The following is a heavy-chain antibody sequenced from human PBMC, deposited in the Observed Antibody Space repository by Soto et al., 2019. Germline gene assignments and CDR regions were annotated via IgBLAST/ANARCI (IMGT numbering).Heavy chain of an antibody. CDR1: GFTFSSYW. CDR2: INSDGSST. V-gene: IGHV3-74*01. Sequence: RLSCAASGFTFSSYWMHWVRQAPGKGLVWVSRINSDGSSTSYADSVKGRFTISRDNAKSPLYLQMNSLRAEDTAVYYCARGTRGGHLYWGEGTLVTVSS. J-gene: IGHJ4*02. CDR3: ARGTRGGHLY. D-gene: IGHD2-15*01.